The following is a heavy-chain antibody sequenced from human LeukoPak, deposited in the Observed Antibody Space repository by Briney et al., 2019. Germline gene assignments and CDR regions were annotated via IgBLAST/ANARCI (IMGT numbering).Heavy chain of an antibody. D-gene: IGHD4-17*01. CDR1: GGSFSGYY. CDR3: ARGIMTTVTRFDY. Sequence: PSETLSLTCAVYGGSFSGYYWGWIRQPPGKGLEWIGSIYHSGSTYYNPSLKSRVTISVDTSKNQFSLKLSPVTAADTAVYYCARGIMTTVTRFDYWGQGTLVTVSS. V-gene: IGHV4-38-2*01. J-gene: IGHJ4*02. CDR2: IYHSGST.